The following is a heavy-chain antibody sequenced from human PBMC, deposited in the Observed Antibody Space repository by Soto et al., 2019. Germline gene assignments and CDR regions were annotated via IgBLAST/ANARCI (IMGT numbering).Heavy chain of an antibody. CDR1: GFTVSSNY. V-gene: IGHV3-66*01. CDR3: AREKYQLLGDDAFDI. CDR2: IYSGGST. J-gene: IGHJ3*02. D-gene: IGHD2-2*01. Sequence: GGSLRLSCAASGFTVSSNYMSWVRQAPGKGLEWVSVIYSGGSTYYADSDKGGFTIARDNTKNTLYLQMNSLRAEDMAVYYCAREKYQLLGDDAFDIWGQGTMVTVSS.